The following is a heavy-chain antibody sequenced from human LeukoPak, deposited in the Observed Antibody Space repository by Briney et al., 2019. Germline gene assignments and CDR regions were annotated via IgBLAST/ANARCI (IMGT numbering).Heavy chain of an antibody. D-gene: IGHD7-27*01. CDR2: MNPNSGNT. CDR1: GYTFNSFG. Sequence: VASVKVSCKAFGYTFNSFGVNWFRKATGQGLEWMGWMNPNSGNTGYAQKFQGRVSLTRDTSISTAYLELISLRSEDTAVYYCAKNIALTGEFDSWGQGTLATVSS. V-gene: IGHV1-8*01. CDR3: AKNIALTGEFDS. J-gene: IGHJ4*02.